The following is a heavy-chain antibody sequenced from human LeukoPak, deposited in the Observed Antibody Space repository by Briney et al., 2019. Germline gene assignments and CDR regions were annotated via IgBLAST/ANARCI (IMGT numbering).Heavy chain of an antibody. CDR2: IKQDGSEK. J-gene: IGHJ4*02. V-gene: IGHV3-7*01. CDR1: GFTFSSYW. Sequence: GGSLRLSCAASGFTFSSYWMSWVRQAPGKGLEWVANIKQDGSEKYYVDSVKGRFTISKDNAKNTVYLQMNNLRAEDTAVYYCVSFYETYWGRGTLVTVSS. D-gene: IGHD2-2*01. CDR3: VSFYETY.